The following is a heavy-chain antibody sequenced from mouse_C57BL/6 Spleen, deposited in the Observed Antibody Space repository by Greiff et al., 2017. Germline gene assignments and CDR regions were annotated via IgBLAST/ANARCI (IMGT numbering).Heavy chain of an antibody. CDR3: ARGCYGSSYLYYFDY. Sequence: QVQLKQPGAELVKPGASVKLSCKASGYTFTSYWMNWVKQRPGQGLEWIGMIYPNSGSTNYNEKFKSKATLTVDKSSSTAYMQLSSLTSEDSAVYYCARGCYGSSYLYYFDYWGQGTTLTVSS. CDR1: GYTFTSYW. V-gene: IGHV1-64*01. CDR2: IYPNSGST. D-gene: IGHD1-1*01. J-gene: IGHJ2*01.